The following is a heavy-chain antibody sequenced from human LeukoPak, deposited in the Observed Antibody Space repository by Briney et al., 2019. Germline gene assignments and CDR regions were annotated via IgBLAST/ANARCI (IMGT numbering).Heavy chain of an antibody. D-gene: IGHD3-16*01. CDR3: ARERGLWPAYDYCMDV. J-gene: IGHJ6*03. Sequence: SETLSLTCTVSGGSTNTYYWSWIRQPAGKGLEWIGRIYTSGSTDYNPSLKSRVTMSVDTSKNQFSLKLNSVTAADTAVYYCARERGLWPAYDYCMDVWGKGTMVTVSS. V-gene: IGHV4-4*07. CDR2: IYTSGST. CDR1: GGSTNTYY.